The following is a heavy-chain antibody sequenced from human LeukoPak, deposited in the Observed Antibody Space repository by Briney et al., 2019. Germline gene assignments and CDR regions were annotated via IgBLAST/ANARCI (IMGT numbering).Heavy chain of an antibody. CDR2: ISWNSGSI. CDR1: GFTFDDYA. V-gene: IGHV3-9*01. Sequence: GRSLRLSCAASGFTFDDYAMHWVRQAPGKGLEWVSGISWNSGSIGYADSVKGRFTISRDNAKNSLYLQMNSLRAEDTALYYCAKTPSYDILTGPPFDYWGQGTLVTVSS. J-gene: IGHJ4*02. D-gene: IGHD3-9*01. CDR3: AKTPSYDILTGPPFDY.